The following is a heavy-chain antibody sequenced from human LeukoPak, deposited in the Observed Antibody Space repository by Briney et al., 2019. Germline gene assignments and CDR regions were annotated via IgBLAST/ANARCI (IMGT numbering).Heavy chain of an antibody. V-gene: IGHV3-48*03. J-gene: IGHJ5*02. CDR2: ITISGHTK. CDR1: GFDLSTYD. CDR3: ARGDPHADL. Sequence: AGSLRLSCTASGFDLSTYDMNWVRQPPGKGLEWMADITISGHTKNYADSVKGRFTISSDNARTSLYLQMNSLRVEDTGVYYCARGDPHADLWGQGTLVAVSS.